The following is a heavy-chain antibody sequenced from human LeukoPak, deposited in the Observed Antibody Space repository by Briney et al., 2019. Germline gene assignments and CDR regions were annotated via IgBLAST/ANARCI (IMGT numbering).Heavy chain of an antibody. CDR2: IYYSGST. J-gene: IGHJ1*01. CDR1: GGSISSGDYY. Sequence: SETLSLTCTVSGGSISSGDYYWSWIRQPPGKCLEWIGYIYYSGSTYYNPSLKSRVTISVDTSKNQFSLKLSSVTAADTAVYYCARGYDSSGYYHAEYFQHWGQGTLVTVSS. D-gene: IGHD3-22*01. CDR3: ARGYDSSGYYHAEYFQH. V-gene: IGHV4-30-4*01.